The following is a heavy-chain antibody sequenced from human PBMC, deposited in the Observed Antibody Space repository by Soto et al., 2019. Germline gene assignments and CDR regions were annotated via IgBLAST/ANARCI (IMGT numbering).Heavy chain of an antibody. V-gene: IGHV3-7*05. J-gene: IGHJ4*02. Sequence: QLVESGGGLVQPGGSLRLSCAASGFTFSDYWMSRVRQAPGKGLEWVANIKEDGSEKFYLDSVKGRFTISRDNAKNSLFLQMNTLRAGDTAVYYCAREMVGPTLDSWGQGTLLTVSS. CDR3: AREMVGPTLDS. D-gene: IGHD2-15*01. CDR2: IKEDGSEK. CDR1: GFTFSDYW.